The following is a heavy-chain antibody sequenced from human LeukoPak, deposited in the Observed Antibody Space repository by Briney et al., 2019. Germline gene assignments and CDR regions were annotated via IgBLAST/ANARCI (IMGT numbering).Heavy chain of an antibody. Sequence: GGSLRLSCAASGFDFSSNWMHWVRHAPGQGLVWVSRVKGDGISTNYADSVKGRFTISRDIAKNTLYLQMNSLRAEDTGVYYCAKDHYWSIDYWGRGTLVTVSS. CDR2: VKGDGIST. J-gene: IGHJ4*02. V-gene: IGHV3-74*01. CDR3: AKDHYWSIDY. D-gene: IGHD3-3*01. CDR1: GFDFSSNW.